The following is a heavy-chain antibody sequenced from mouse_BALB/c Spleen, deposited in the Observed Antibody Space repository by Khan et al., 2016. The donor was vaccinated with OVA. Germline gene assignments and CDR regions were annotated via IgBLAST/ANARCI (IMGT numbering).Heavy chain of an antibody. CDR3: WRSLYDYGSAYGGFAY. V-gene: IGHV1S136*01. D-gene: IGHD1-1*01. Sequence: VQLQQSGPELVKPGASVKMSCKASGYTFTSYVMHWVKQKPGQGLEWIGYISPNSDGSKYNEKFRGKATLTSDKSSSTAYMELSSLTSEDSAVYYCWRSLYDYGSAYGGFAYWGQGTLVTVSA. J-gene: IGHJ3*01. CDR2: ISPNSDGS. CDR1: GYTFTSYV.